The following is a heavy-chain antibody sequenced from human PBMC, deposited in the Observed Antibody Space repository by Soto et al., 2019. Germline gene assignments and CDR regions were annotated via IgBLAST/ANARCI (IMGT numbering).Heavy chain of an antibody. CDR2: IYSGGST. Sequence: GSLRLSCAASGFTVSSNYMSWVRQAPGKGLEWVSVIYSGGSTYYADSVKGRFTISRDNSKNTLYLQMNSLRAEDTAVYYCAREYQLPSYGMDVWGQGTTVTV. CDR1: GFTVSSNY. D-gene: IGHD2-2*01. V-gene: IGHV3-53*01. J-gene: IGHJ6*02. CDR3: AREYQLPSYGMDV.